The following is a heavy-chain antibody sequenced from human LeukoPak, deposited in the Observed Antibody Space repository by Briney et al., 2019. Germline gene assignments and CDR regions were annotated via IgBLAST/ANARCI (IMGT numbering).Heavy chain of an antibody. CDR2: ISGSGGST. CDR3: AKSQDGGRLFHFDY. Sequence: GGSLRLSCAASGFTFSDARMSWVRQAPGKGLEWVSVISGSGGSTYSADSVKGRFTISRDNSKNTLYLQMNSLRAEDTAVYFCAKSQDGGRLFHFDYWGQGTLVTVSS. D-gene: IGHD1-26*01. J-gene: IGHJ4*02. CDR1: GFTFSDAR. V-gene: IGHV3-23*01.